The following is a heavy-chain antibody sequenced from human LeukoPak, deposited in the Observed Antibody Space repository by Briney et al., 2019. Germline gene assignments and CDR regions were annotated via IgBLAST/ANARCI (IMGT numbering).Heavy chain of an antibody. J-gene: IGHJ5*02. CDR3: ARDSGNNWFDP. D-gene: IGHD1-26*01. CDR2: IYYSGST. Sequence: SETLSLTCTVSGGSISSGGYYWSWIRQHPGKGLEWIGYIYYSGSTYYNPSLKSRVTISVDMSKNQFSLKLSSVTAADTAVYYCARDSGNNWFDPWGQGTLVTVSS. V-gene: IGHV4-31*03. CDR1: GGSISSGGYY.